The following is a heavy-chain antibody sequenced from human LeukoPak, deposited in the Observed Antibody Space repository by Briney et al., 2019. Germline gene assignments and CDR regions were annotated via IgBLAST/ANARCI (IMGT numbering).Heavy chain of an antibody. Sequence: GGSLRLSCAASGFTFSTYAMSWVRQAPGKGLEWVSTVSTSGRSTYYADSVKGRFTISRDNSKNTLWLQMNSLRAEDTAVYYCAKDGFLLWRGAFDIWGQGTMVTASS. V-gene: IGHV3-23*01. J-gene: IGHJ3*02. CDR3: AKDGFLLWRGAFDI. CDR1: GFTFSTYA. CDR2: VSTSGRST. D-gene: IGHD2-21*01.